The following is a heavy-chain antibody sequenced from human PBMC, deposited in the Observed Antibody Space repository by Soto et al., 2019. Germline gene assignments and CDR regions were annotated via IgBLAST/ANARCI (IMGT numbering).Heavy chain of an antibody. CDR3: ARDRLYCSSTSCYGGLGYDYIWGSYLTNNWFDP. V-gene: IGHV1-18*01. CDR2: ISAYNGNT. CDR1: GYTFTSYG. D-gene: IGHD2-2*01. J-gene: IGHJ5*02. Sequence: ASVKVSCKASGYTFTSYGISWVRQAPGQGLEWMGWISAYNGNTNYAQKLQGRVTMTTDTSTSTAYMELRSLRSDDTAVYYCARDRLYCSSTSCYGGLGYDYIWGSYLTNNWFDPWGQGTLVTVSS.